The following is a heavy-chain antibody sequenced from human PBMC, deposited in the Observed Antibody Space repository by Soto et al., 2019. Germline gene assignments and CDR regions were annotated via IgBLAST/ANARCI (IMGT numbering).Heavy chain of an antibody. CDR3: AKERSSGWSFDY. CDR1: GFTFSTYT. Sequence: GGSLRLSCAASGFTFSTYTMNWVRQAPGKGLEWVSGISGSGDSTYYADSVKGRFTVSRDNSKNTLYLQMNSLRAEDTAVFYCAKERSSGWSFDYWGQGTLVTVSS. CDR2: ISGSGDST. V-gene: IGHV3-23*01. J-gene: IGHJ4*02. D-gene: IGHD6-19*01.